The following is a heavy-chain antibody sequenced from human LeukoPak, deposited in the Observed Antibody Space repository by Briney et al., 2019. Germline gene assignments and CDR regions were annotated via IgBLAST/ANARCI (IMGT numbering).Heavy chain of an antibody. J-gene: IGHJ6*03. CDR2: VYYTGST. V-gene: IGHV4-39*07. CDR1: DGSINTISDY. D-gene: IGHD3-10*01. Sequence: SETLSLTCSVSDGSINTISDYWGWVRQPPGRGLEWVGSVYYTGSTYYNAPFKSRVTISIDTSKNQFSLKLSSVTAADTAVYYCARTGYITMVRATNYMDVWGKGTTVTISS. CDR3: ARTGYITMVRATNYMDV.